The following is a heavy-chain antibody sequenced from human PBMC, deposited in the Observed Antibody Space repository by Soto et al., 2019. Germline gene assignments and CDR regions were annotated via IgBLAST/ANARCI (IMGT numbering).Heavy chain of an antibody. V-gene: IGHV1-69*01. J-gene: IGHJ4*02. CDR1: GGTFSSYA. Sequence: QVQLVQSGAEVKKPGASGMVSCRASGGTFSSYAISWVGQAPDKGLGWMGGIIPIFGTANYAQKFQGRVTITADESTSTAYMELSGLRSEDTAVYYCARDGGYSGYGLFDYWGQGTLVTVSS. D-gene: IGHD5-12*01. CDR3: ARDGGYSGYGLFDY. CDR2: IIPIFGTA.